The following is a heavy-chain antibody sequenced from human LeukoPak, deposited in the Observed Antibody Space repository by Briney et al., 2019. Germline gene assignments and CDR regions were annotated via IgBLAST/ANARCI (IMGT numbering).Heavy chain of an antibody. V-gene: IGHV4-59*08. CDR1: GDSISNNY. J-gene: IGHJ5*01. D-gene: IGHD3-10*01. CDR2: ISSTGSN. CDR3: GRHFTGTSGNYYTDS. Sequence: PSETLSLTCTVSGDSISNNYWNWIRQPPGKGLEWIGYISSTGSNDYNPSLKSRVTISVDTPRNLFSLRLTSVTAADTAVYYCGRHFTGTSGNYYTDSWGQGTLVTVSS.